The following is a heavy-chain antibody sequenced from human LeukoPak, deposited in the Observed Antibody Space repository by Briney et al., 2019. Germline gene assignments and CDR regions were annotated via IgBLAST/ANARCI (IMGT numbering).Heavy chain of an antibody. V-gene: IGHV3-30*18. Sequence: PGGSLRLSCAASGFTFSSYGMHWVRQAPGKGLEWVAVISYDGSNKYYADSVKGRFTISRDNSKNTLYLQMNSLRAEDTAVYYCAKVWELVVVAVTHFDYWGQGTLVTVSS. CDR2: ISYDGSNK. CDR1: GFTFSSYG. CDR3: AKVWELVVVAVTHFDY. J-gene: IGHJ4*02. D-gene: IGHD2-15*01.